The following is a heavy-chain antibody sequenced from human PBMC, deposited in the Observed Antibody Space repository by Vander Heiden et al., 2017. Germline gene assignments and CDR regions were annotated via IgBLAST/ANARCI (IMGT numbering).Heavy chain of an antibody. V-gene: IGHV5-51*04. CDR2: IYPGDSET. CDR3: ARMRGGKVFDY. J-gene: IGHJ4*02. CDR1: GYSFTSYW. Sequence: VQLVQSGAEVKKPGESLKISCEGSGYSFTSYWIGWERQMPGKGLEWMGIIYPGDSETRDSPSFQGQVTIAADKPISTAYLEWSSLKASDTAMYYGARMRGGKVFDYWGQGTLVTVSS. D-gene: IGHD2-15*01.